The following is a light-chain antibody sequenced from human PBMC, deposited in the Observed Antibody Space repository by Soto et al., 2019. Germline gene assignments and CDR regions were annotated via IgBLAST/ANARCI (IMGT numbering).Light chain of an antibody. CDR2: DAS. V-gene: IGKV3-11*01. Sequence: EIVMTQSPATLSVSPGERATLSCRASQSVSSYLAWYQQKPGQAPSLLVYDASTRATGIPARFSGSGSGTDFTLTISSLEPEDFAVYYCQQRSNWPPITFGQGTRLENK. CDR3: QQRSNWPPIT. CDR1: QSVSSY. J-gene: IGKJ5*01.